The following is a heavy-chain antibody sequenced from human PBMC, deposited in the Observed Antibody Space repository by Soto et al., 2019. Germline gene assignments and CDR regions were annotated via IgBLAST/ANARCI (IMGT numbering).Heavy chain of an antibody. D-gene: IGHD3-10*01. CDR2: IYHSGST. Sequence: SETLSLTCAVSGGSISSGGYSWSWIRQPPGKGLEWIGYIYHSGSTNYNPSLKSRVTISVDKSKNQFSLKLSSVTAADTAVYYCAKYMVRGVIRYYYYYGMDVWGQGTTVTVSS. J-gene: IGHJ6*02. V-gene: IGHV4-30-2*01. CDR1: GGSISSGGYS. CDR3: AKYMVRGVIRYYYYYGMDV.